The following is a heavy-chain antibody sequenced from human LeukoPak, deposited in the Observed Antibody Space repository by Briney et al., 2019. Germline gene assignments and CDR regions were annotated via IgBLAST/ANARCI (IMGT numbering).Heavy chain of an antibody. D-gene: IGHD3-16*01. CDR1: GFTVSSNY. CDR3: ARDRGGLNWFDP. Sequence: GGSLRLSRVASGFTVSSNYMSWVRQAPGKGLEWVSVIYSGGSTYYADSVKGRFTISRDNSKSTLYLQMNSLRAEDTAVYYCARDRGGLNWFDPWGQGTLVTVSS. V-gene: IGHV3-53*01. J-gene: IGHJ5*02. CDR2: IYSGGST.